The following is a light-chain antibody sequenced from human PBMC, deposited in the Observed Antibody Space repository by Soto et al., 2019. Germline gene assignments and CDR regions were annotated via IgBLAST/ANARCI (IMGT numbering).Light chain of an antibody. CDR3: QQYNHWSSLT. J-gene: IGKJ5*01. Sequence: DIVMTQSPDSLAVSLGERATINCKSSQSVLYSSNNKNYLAWYQQKPGQPPRLLIYWASTRQYGVPDRFSGSGSGTEFTLTISSLQSEDFAVYYCQQYNHWSSLTFGQGTRLEIK. CDR1: QSVLYSSNNKNY. V-gene: IGKV4-1*01. CDR2: WAS.